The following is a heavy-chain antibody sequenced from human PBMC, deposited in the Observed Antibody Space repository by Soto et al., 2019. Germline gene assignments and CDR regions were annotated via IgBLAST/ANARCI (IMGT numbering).Heavy chain of an antibody. J-gene: IGHJ5*02. V-gene: IGHV3-74*01. Sequence: EVQLVESGGGLVQPGGSLRLSCAASGFTFSTYWMHWVRHAPGKGLVWVSRIHSDGSSTYYADSVKGRFTISRDNAKNTLYLQMNSLRAEDTAVYYCNNWFDPWGQGTLVTVSS. CDR1: GFTFSTYW. CDR2: IHSDGSST. CDR3: NNWFDP.